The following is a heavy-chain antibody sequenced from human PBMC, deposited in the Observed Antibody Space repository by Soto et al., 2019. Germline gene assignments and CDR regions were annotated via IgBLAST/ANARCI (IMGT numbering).Heavy chain of an antibody. CDR2: IYYSGST. V-gene: IGHV4-59*01. D-gene: IGHD2-15*01. J-gene: IGHJ5*02. CDR1: GGSISSYY. CDR3: ARRAVVVAARENCFDP. Sequence: SETLSLTCTVSGGSISSYYWSWIRQPPGKGLEWIGYIYYSGSTNYNPSLKSRVTISVDTSKNQFSLKLSSVTAADTAVYYCARRAVVVAARENCFDPWGQGTLVTVSS.